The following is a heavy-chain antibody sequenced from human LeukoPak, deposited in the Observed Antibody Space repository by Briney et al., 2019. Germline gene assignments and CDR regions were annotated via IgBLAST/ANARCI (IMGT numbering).Heavy chain of an antibody. CDR2: ISYSSRAR. CDR3: ARAYCSSTSCFG. V-gene: IGHV3-48*01. CDR1: GSTFSSYN. J-gene: IGHJ4*02. D-gene: IGHD2-2*01. Sequence: PGGSLRLSCAASGSTFSSYNMNWVRQAPGKGLEWVSSISYSSRARYYADSVKGRFTTSRDNFKDSLYLQMDSLRAEDTAVYYCARAYCSSTSCFGWGQGTLVTVSS.